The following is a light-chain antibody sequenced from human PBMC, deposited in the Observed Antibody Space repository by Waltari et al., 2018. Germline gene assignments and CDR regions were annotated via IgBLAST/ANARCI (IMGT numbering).Light chain of an antibody. J-gene: IGKJ5*01. Sequence: EIVLTQYTATLSLSPGERATLSCRASQSINSYLAWYQQKPGQAPRLLIYDASNRATGVPARFSGSGSGSDFTLTISSLDPEDFAVYYCQQRYNWPLTFGQGTRLEIK. CDR1: QSINSY. CDR3: QQRYNWPLT. CDR2: DAS. V-gene: IGKV3-11*01.